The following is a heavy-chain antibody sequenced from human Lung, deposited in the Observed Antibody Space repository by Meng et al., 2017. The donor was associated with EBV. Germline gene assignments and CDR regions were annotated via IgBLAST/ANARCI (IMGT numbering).Heavy chain of an antibody. D-gene: IGHD6-19*01. V-gene: IGHV7-4-1*02. Sequence: QVQLVQSGSELKKPEASVKVSCKASGYTLSNYAMNWVRQAPGQGLEWMGWINTGTGNPTYAQGFTGRFVFSLDTSVNTAYLQISSLKAEDTAVYYCAREDVTVAGFFDFWGQGTLVTVSS. J-gene: IGHJ4*02. CDR3: AREDVTVAGFFDF. CDR1: GYTLSNYA. CDR2: INTGTGNP.